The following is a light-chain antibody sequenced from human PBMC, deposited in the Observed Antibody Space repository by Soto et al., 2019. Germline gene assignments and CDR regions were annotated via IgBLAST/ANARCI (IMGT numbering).Light chain of an antibody. CDR3: QNYSSGPPIT. CDR1: QGISNY. J-gene: IGKJ5*01. CDR2: AAF. V-gene: IGKV1-27*01. Sequence: DIQMTQSPSSLSASVGDRVTITCRASQGISNYLAWYQQKPGKAPKLLIYAAFTLESGVPSRFSGSGSGTDFTLTISSLQPEDVATYYCQNYSSGPPITFGQGTRLEIK.